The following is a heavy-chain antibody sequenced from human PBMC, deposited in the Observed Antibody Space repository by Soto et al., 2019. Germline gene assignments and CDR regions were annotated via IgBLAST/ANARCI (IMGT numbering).Heavy chain of an antibody. J-gene: IGHJ4*02. Sequence: PSETLSLTCTVSGGSISSYFYIWVRQPPGKGLEWIGSVYYTGTTDYNPSLKSRVTISVDTSKTQFSLNLRSVTAADTAVYYCAKGPFPSNEFDYWGQGTLVTVSS. D-gene: IGHD1-1*01. V-gene: IGHV4-59*01. CDR3: AKGPFPSNEFDY. CDR1: GGSISSYF. CDR2: VYYTGTT.